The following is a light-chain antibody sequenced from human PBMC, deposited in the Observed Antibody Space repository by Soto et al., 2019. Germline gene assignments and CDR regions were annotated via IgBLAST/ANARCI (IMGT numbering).Light chain of an antibody. J-gene: IGLJ1*01. CDR1: SSDIGGYNF. V-gene: IGLV2-8*01. CDR2: EVT. CDR3: SSYASCPYNNIYYV. Sequence: QSALTQPPSASGSPGQSVTISCTGTSSDIGGYNFVSWYQQYPGKAPKLMIFEVTKRPSGVPDRFSGSKSGNTASLTVSGLQAEDEADYYCSSYASCPYNNIYYVFGTGTKLTVL.